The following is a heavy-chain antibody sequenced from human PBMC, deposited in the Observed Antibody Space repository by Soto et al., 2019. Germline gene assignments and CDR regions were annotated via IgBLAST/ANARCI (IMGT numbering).Heavy chain of an antibody. Sequence: ASVKVSCKASGYTFTSYGINWVRQAPGRGLEWMGWINPGNGNTKYSQQFQGRVTITADESTSTAYMELSNLTSADTAVYYCTRGPGVGRLDYWGPGALVTVSS. CDR2: INPGNGNT. V-gene: IGHV1-3*01. CDR3: TRGPGVGRLDY. D-gene: IGHD3-10*01. CDR1: GYTFTSYG. J-gene: IGHJ4*02.